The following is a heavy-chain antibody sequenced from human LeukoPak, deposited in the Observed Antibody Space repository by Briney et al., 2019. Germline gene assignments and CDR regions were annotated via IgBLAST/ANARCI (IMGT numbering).Heavy chain of an antibody. Sequence: SETLSLTCTVSGGSISSYYWSWIRQPPGKGLEWIGYIYYSGSTNYNPSLKSRVTISVDASKNQFSLKLSSVTAADTAVYYCARGDGYKGFDYWGQGTLVTVSS. CDR3: ARGDGYKGFDY. V-gene: IGHV4-59*01. D-gene: IGHD5-24*01. CDR1: GGSISSYY. J-gene: IGHJ4*02. CDR2: IYYSGST.